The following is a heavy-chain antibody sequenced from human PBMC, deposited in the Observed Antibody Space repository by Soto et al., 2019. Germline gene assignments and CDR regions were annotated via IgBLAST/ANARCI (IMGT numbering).Heavy chain of an antibody. CDR2: ISAYNGNT. CDR3: ATSPGSDYYVDV. CDR1: GYTFTSYG. J-gene: IGHJ6*03. V-gene: IGHV1-18*01. Sequence: ASVKVSCKASGYTFTSYGISWVRQAPGQGLEWMGWISAYNGNTNYAQKFQGRVTMTEDTSTDTAYMELSSLRSEDTAVYYCATSPGSDYYVDVWGKGTTVTVSS. D-gene: IGHD3-10*01.